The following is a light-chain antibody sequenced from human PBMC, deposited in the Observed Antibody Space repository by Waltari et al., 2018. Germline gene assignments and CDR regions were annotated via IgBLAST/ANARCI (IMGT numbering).Light chain of an antibody. Sequence: QSALTQPASVSGSRGPSITISCPGSSSDIGSYNVFSWSQHHPGKAPKLLISGVNNRPSGVSNRFSGSKSGNTASLTISGLQAEDEADYYCSSYAGSVVFGGGTKLTVL. CDR2: GVN. CDR3: SSYAGSVV. V-gene: IGLV2-23*02. J-gene: IGLJ3*02. CDR1: SSDIGSYNV.